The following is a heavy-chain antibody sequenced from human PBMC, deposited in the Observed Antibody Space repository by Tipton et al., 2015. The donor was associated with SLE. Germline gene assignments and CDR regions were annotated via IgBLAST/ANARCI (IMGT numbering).Heavy chain of an antibody. J-gene: IGHJ5*01. CDR3: ASRAWLDS. CDR2: IWYDGSNK. V-gene: IGHV3-33*03. Sequence: SLRLSCAASGITFRSYVMHWVRQAPGKGLEWVAVIWYDGSNKYYADSVKGRFTISRDNSKSTLYLQMNSLRAEDTAVYYCASRAWLDSWGQGTLVTVSS. CDR1: GITFRSYV.